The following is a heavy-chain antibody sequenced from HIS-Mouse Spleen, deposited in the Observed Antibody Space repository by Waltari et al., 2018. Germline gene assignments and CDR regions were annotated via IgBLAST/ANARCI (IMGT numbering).Heavy chain of an antibody. J-gene: IGHJ4*02. CDR1: GFSLSTSGVG. V-gene: IGHV2-5*02. D-gene: IGHD1-26*01. CDR2: IYWDADT. CDR3: AHLQYSGSYKPFDY. Sequence: QITLKESGPTLVKPTQTLTRTCTFSGFSLSTSGVGVGWIRQPPGKALEWFALIYWDADTRYSPALKSRLTITKDTSNNQVVLTMTNMDPVDTATYYCAHLQYSGSYKPFDYWGQGTLVTVSS.